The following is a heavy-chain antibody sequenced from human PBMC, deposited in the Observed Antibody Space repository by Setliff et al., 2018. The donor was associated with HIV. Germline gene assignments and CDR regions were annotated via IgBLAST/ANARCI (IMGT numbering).Heavy chain of an antibody. D-gene: IGHD6-6*01. Sequence: SETLSLTCTVSGDSISSHYWSWIRQPPGKGLELIGYIYYSGSTSYNPSLKSRVPVLVDTSKNQVSLKLRSVTAADTAVYYCASAYGFSSSSHYYYYYMDVWGKGTTVTVSS. CDR2: IYYSGST. CDR1: GDSISSHY. V-gene: IGHV4-59*11. CDR3: ASAYGFSSSSHYYYYYMDV. J-gene: IGHJ6*03.